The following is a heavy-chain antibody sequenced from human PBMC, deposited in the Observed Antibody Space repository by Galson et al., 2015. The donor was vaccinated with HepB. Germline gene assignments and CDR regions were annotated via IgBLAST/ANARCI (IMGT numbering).Heavy chain of an antibody. CDR2: ISAYNGNT. J-gene: IGHJ3*02. Sequence: SVKVSCKASGYIFTRFGISWMRQAPGQGLEWMGGISAYNGNTNYAQNLQVRVTMTRDTSTNTAYMELGRLKSDDTAMYYCARDLSVFEEWDVRTHGFVIWGQGTMVTVSS. CDR3: ARDLSVFEEWDVRTHGFVI. D-gene: IGHD1-26*01. V-gene: IGHV1-18*01. CDR1: GYIFTRFG.